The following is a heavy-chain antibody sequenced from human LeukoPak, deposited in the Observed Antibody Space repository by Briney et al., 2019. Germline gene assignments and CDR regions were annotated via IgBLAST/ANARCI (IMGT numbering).Heavy chain of an antibody. V-gene: IGHV3-48*03. D-gene: IGHD1-14*01. Sequence: PGGSLRLSCAASGFTFSSYEMNWVRQAPGKGLEWVSYISSSGSTIYYADSVKGRFTISRDNAKNSLYLQMHSLRAEDTAVYYCARASGMWYTRLSFDYWGQGYPFTVSS. CDR3: ARASGMWYTRLSFDY. CDR1: GFTFSSYE. CDR2: ISSSGSTI. J-gene: IGHJ4*02.